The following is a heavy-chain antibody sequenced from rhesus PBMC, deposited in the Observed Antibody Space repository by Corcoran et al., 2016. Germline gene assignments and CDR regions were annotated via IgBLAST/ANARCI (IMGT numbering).Heavy chain of an antibody. CDR1: GASLYGNY. CDR3: ARDAISLDV. Sequence: QVQLQESGPGLVKPSETLPLTCAVSGASLYGNYWTWIRQSPGKGLEWIGYISGNRETTSYTPSLGGRVTISQDTSQNQFSLMLTSVTAADTAVYYCARDAISLDVWGRGVLVTVSS. J-gene: IGHJ5-2*02. CDR2: ISGNRETT. V-gene: IGHV4-147*01.